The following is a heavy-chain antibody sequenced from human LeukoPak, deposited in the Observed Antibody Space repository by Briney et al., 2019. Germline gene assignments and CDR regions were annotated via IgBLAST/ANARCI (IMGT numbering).Heavy chain of an antibody. CDR1: GFTFSSYS. Sequence: GGSLRLSCAASGFTFSSYSMNWVRQAPGKGLEWVSYISSSSSTIYYADSVKGRFTISRDNAKSSLYLQMNSLRAEDTAVYYCARDDGSGSYHAFDIWGQGTMVTVSS. CDR2: ISSSSSTI. CDR3: ARDDGSGSYHAFDI. J-gene: IGHJ3*02. V-gene: IGHV3-48*01. D-gene: IGHD3-10*01.